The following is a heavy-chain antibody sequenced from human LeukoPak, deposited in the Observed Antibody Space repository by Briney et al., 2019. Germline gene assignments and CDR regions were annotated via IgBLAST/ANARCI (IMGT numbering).Heavy chain of an antibody. Sequence: ASVKVSCKASGYTFTSYDINWVRQATGQGLEWMGWMNPNSGNTGYAQKFQGRVTMTRNTSISTAYMELSSLRSEDTAVYYCARASSGWYGDWFDPWGQGTLVTVSS. V-gene: IGHV1-8*01. CDR3: ARASSGWYGDWFDP. D-gene: IGHD6-19*01. J-gene: IGHJ5*02. CDR2: MNPNSGNT. CDR1: GYTFTSYD.